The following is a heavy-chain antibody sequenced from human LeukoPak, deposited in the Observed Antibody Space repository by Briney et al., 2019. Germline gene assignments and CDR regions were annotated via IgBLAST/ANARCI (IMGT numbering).Heavy chain of an antibody. V-gene: IGHV4-59*12. Sequence: SETLSLTCTVSGGSISSYYWSWIRQPPGKGLEWIGYIYYSGSTYYNPSLKSRVTISVDTSKNQFSLKLSSVTAADTAVYYCARDLGYCSGGSCPNSYGMDVWGQGTTVTVSS. CDR2: IYYSGST. D-gene: IGHD2-15*01. CDR3: ARDLGYCSGGSCPNSYGMDV. J-gene: IGHJ6*02. CDR1: GGSISSYY.